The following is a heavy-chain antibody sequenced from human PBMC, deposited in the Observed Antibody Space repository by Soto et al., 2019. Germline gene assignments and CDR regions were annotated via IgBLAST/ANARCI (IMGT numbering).Heavy chain of an antibody. J-gene: IGHJ4*02. Sequence: PGGSRRLSWAASGFTFSSYAMSWVRQAPGKGLEWVSAISVSGGSTYYADSVKGRFTISRDNSKNTLYLQMNSLRAEDTAVYYCAKGRIAAAVVDYWGQGTLVTVSS. D-gene: IGHD6-13*01. V-gene: IGHV3-23*01. CDR1: GFTFSSYA. CDR2: ISVSGGST. CDR3: AKGRIAAAVVDY.